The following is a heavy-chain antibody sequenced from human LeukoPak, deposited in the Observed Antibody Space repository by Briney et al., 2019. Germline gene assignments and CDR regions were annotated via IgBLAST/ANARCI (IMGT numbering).Heavy chain of an antibody. Sequence: GGSLRLSCAAFGXTVNNAWMSWVRQGPGKGLEWVGRIKSRTDGGTTDYAAPVKGRFTISRDDSRNTLYLQMTSLKTEDTAMYYCSTDQVVVGPCWGQGTLVTVSS. CDR1: GXTVNNAW. CDR3: STDQVVVGPC. CDR2: IKSRTDGGTT. D-gene: IGHD3-22*01. J-gene: IGHJ4*02. V-gene: IGHV3-15*01.